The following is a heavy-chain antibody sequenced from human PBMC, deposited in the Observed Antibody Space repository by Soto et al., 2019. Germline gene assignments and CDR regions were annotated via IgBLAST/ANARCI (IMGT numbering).Heavy chain of an antibody. CDR1: RWSFNGYC. Sequence: SQPLSRACSVYRWSFNGYCWRWIRPPPGAGLEWLGEITQSVSTHYNPSLKSRVTLSVAPSKNQFSLTLRSVTAADTAVFYCARAMLNLLALILWGQGTLVTVSS. V-gene: IGHV4-34*01. J-gene: IGHJ4*02. CDR2: ITQSVST. CDR3: ARAMLNLLALIL. D-gene: IGHD3-16*01.